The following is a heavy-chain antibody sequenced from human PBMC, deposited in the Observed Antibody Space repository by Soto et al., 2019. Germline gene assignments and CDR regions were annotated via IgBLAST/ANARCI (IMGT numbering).Heavy chain of an antibody. CDR1: GFSFATYA. D-gene: IGHD3-22*01. V-gene: IGHV3-49*04. CDR2: ISGEANGGTT. Sequence: EVHLVESGGGPVESGRSLRLSCTGSGFSFATYALTWVRQAPGKGLEWLGFISGEANGGTTDYAAFLRGRATISRDDSNGVASLDITYLQRDDTAIYYCTGFYCEHRGCCVYWGQGTRVAVSS. J-gene: IGHJ4*02. CDR3: TGFYCEHRGCCVY.